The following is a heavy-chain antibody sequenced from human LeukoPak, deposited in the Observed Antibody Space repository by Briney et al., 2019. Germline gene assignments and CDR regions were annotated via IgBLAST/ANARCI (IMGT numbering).Heavy chain of an antibody. V-gene: IGHV3-48*04. CDR1: GFTFSSYS. Sequence: GGSLRLSCAASGFTFSSYSLNWVRQAPGKGLEWVSFISGSTTTIFYADSVKGRFTISRDNAKNSLYLQMNSLRAEDTAVYYCERRVPSRVVTDYFDYWGQGTLVTVSS. CDR2: ISGSTTTI. D-gene: IGHD3-3*01. CDR3: ERRVPSRVVTDYFDY. J-gene: IGHJ4*02.